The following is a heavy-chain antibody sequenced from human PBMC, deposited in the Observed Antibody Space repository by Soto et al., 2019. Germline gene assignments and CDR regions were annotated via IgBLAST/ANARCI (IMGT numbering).Heavy chain of an antibody. CDR2: ISSNGGST. Sequence: PGGSLRLSCSASGFTFSSYAMHWVRQAPGKGLEYVSAISSNGGSTYYADSVKGRFTISRDNSKNTLYLQMSSLRAEDTAVYYCVKGEWELLGPGSYFDYWGQGTLVTVSS. CDR3: VKGEWELLGPGSYFDY. V-gene: IGHV3-64D*06. D-gene: IGHD1-26*01. CDR1: GFTFSSYA. J-gene: IGHJ4*02.